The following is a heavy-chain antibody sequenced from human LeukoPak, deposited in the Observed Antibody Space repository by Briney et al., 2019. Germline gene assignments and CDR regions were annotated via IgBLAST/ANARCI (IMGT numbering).Heavy chain of an antibody. J-gene: IGHJ4*02. CDR1: GGSITGYY. CDR3: ARGNILTGYCFDF. V-gene: IGHV4-34*01. Sequence: PSETLSLTCAVYGGSITGYYWSWIRQTPGRGLEWVGEIHYTGATSYNPSLKSRATVSTDTSKNQFSLRLSSVTAADTAVYYCARGNILTGYCFDFWGQGALVTVSS. CDR2: IHYTGAT. D-gene: IGHD3-9*01.